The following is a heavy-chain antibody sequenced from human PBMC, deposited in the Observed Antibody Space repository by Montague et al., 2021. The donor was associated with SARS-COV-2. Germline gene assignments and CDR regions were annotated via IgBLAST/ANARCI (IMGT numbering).Heavy chain of an antibody. Sequence: SETLSLTCTVSGYSISGYYWTWIRQPPGKGLEWIGYIYYGGSTNYNPSLKSRVTMSVDPSKSQFSLTLTSVTAADTATYYCARGVYNRVIFVVSPRYYFDYWGQGNMVAVSA. J-gene: IGHJ4*02. CDR3: ARGVYNRVIFVVSPRYYFDY. CDR1: GYSISGYY. D-gene: IGHD3-9*01. V-gene: IGHV4-59*12. CDR2: IYYGGST.